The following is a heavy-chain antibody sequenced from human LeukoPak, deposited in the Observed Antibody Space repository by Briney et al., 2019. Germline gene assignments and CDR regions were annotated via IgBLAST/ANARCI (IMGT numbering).Heavy chain of an antibody. J-gene: IGHJ4*02. Sequence: PGGSLRLSCAASGFTFSDYYMSWIRQAPGKGLEWVSYISSSGSTIYYADSVRGRFTISRDNAKNSLYLQMNSLRAEDTAVYYCAKGEITMIVVVPPKSGYYFDYWGQGTLVTVSS. CDR2: ISSSGSTI. D-gene: IGHD3-22*01. CDR1: GFTFSDYY. CDR3: AKGEITMIVVVPPKSGYYFDY. V-gene: IGHV3-11*01.